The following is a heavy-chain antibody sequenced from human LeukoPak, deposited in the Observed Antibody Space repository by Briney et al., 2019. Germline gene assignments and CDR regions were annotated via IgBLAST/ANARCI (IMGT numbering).Heavy chain of an antibody. J-gene: IGHJ4*02. D-gene: IGHD6-6*01. CDR2: ISSDGTNI. CDR1: GFTFTNYH. Sequence: GGSLRLSCATSGFTFTNYHMNWVRQAPGKGLEWVSYISSDGTNILYADSVRGRFTISRDDVRNTLSLQMNSLRADDTAVYYCARRTAALSRASDYWGQGTLVTVSS. CDR3: ARRTAALSRASDY. V-gene: IGHV3-48*04.